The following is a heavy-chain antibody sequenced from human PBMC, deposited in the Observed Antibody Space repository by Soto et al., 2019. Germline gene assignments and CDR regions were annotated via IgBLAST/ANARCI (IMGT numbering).Heavy chain of an antibody. J-gene: IGHJ1*01. CDR2: ISAYNGNT. Sequence: ASVKVSCKASGYTFTNYAINWVRQAPGQGFEWMGWISAYNGNTNYAQKLQGRVTMTTDTSTTTAYMELRSLKSDDTAVYYCARGRHDSSLSSAEYFQRWRQGTLVPVSS. CDR1: GYTFTNYA. V-gene: IGHV1-18*01. CDR3: ARGRHDSSLSSAEYFQR. D-gene: IGHD6-6*01.